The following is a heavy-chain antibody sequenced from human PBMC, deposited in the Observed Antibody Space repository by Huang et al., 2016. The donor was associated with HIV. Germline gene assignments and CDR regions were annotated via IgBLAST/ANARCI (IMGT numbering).Heavy chain of an antibody. CDR2: SIPTLGTA. V-gene: IGHV1-69*01. D-gene: IGHD3-22*01. Sequence: QVQLVQSGAEVKKPGSSVKVSCKASGGSFRNFAIGWGRQAPGQGLGWMGGSIPTLGTANYAQKFQGRVTIIADESTSTAYMERSSLRSEDTAVYYCATVDYYDTSGPQRGYFDNWGQGTLVTVSS. CDR1: GGSFRNFA. CDR3: ATVDYYDTSGPQRGYFDN. J-gene: IGHJ4*02.